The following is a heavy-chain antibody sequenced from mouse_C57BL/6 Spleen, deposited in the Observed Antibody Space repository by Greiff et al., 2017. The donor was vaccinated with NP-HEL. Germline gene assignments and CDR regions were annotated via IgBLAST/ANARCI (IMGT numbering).Heavy chain of an antibody. Sequence: EVQLQQSGPELVKPGASVKISCKASGYTFTDYYMNWVKQSHGKSLEWIGDINPNNGGTSYNQKFKGKATLTVDKSSSTAYMELRSLTSEDSAVYYCASGGYGPFAYWGQGTLVTVSA. J-gene: IGHJ3*01. CDR1: GYTFTDYY. D-gene: IGHD2-10*02. CDR2: INPNNGGT. V-gene: IGHV1-26*01. CDR3: ASGGYGPFAY.